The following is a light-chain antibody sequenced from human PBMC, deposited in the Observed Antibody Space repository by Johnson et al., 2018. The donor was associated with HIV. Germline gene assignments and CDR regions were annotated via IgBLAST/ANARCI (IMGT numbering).Light chain of an antibody. J-gene: IGLJ1*01. CDR2: EST. Sequence: QSVLTQPPSVSAAPGQKVTISCSGSSSNIGNNYVSWYQQLPGTAPKLLICESTNRPSGIPDRFSGSKSGTSATLGISGLQTGDEADYYCGTWDSRLNVYLFGPGTKVTVL. V-gene: IGLV1-51*02. CDR3: GTWDSRLNVYL. CDR1: SSNIGNNY.